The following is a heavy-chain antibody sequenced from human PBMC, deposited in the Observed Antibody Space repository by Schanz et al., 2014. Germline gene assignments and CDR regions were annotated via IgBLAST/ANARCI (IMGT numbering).Heavy chain of an antibody. D-gene: IGHD6-6*01. V-gene: IGHV1-69*08. CDR1: GGTFSSYT. J-gene: IGHJ4*02. CDR3: ARDQSPYTNSSDVRYFDY. Sequence: QVQLVQSEAEVKKPGSSVKVSCKASGGTFSSYTISWVRQAPGQGLEWMGRIIPILGIANYAQNFQGRVTITADKSTSTAYMELTSLRSDDTAVYYCARDQSPYTNSSDVRYFDYWGQGSLVNVSS. CDR2: IIPILGIA.